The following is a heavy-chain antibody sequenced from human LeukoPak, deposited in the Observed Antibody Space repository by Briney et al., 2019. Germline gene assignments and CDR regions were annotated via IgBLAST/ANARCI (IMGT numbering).Heavy chain of an antibody. CDR3: ATGFLVELLLGVLHYYYGMDV. Sequence: QPGRSLRLSCAASGFTFSSYGMHWVRQAPGKGLEWVAVIWYDGSNKYYADSVRGRFTISRDNSKNTLYLQMNSLRAEDTAVYYCATGFLVELLLGVLHYYYGMDVWGQGTTVTVSS. J-gene: IGHJ6*02. CDR2: IWYDGSNK. V-gene: IGHV3-33*01. D-gene: IGHD3-16*01. CDR1: GFTFSSYG.